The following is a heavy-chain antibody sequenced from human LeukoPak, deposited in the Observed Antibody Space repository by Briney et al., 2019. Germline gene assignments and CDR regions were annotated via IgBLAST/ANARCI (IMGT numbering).Heavy chain of an antibody. V-gene: IGHV1-18*01. D-gene: IGHD3-10*01. CDR2: LNTYNGNT. CDR3: ARKARISTLRGDDAFDM. Sequence: ASVKVSCKSSGYTFSNFGISWVRQAPGQGLEYMGWLNTYNGNTNYAQKVQGRVTMTTDTSTSTAYMELRSLRSDDTAVYYCARKARISTLRGDDAFDMWGQGTEVTVSS. J-gene: IGHJ3*02. CDR1: GYTFSNFG.